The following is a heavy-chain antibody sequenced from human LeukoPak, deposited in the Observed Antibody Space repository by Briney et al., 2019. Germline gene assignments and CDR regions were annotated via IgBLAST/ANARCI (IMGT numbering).Heavy chain of an antibody. V-gene: IGHV3-73*01. D-gene: IGHD6-6*01. CDR3: TTTYSSSSPSGYFHGMDV. Sequence: GGSLRLSCAASGFTFGGSTMHWVRQAPGKGLEWVGRIRGKPSGYATAYAASVKGRFIVSRDDSKNTAYLQMNSLKTEDTAVYYCTTTYSSSSPSGYFHGMDVWGQGTTVPVSS. CDR2: IRGKPSGYAT. CDR1: GFTFGGST. J-gene: IGHJ6*02.